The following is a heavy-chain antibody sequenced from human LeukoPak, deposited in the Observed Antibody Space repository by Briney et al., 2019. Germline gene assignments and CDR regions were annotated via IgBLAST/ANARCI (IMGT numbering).Heavy chain of an antibody. Sequence: SETLSLTCTVSGYSISSGYFWGWMRQPPGKGLEWIGSIYQSETAHYNPSLKSRVTISVDTSKNQFSLKLRSVMAADTAVYYCARDATRDGYNFIGYWGQGTLVTVSS. CDR2: IYQSETA. V-gene: IGHV4-38-2*02. J-gene: IGHJ4*02. CDR1: GYSISSGYF. CDR3: ARDATRDGYNFIGY. D-gene: IGHD5-24*01.